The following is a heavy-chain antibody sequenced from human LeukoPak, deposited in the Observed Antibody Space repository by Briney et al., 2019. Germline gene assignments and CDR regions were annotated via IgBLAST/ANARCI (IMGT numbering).Heavy chain of an antibody. D-gene: IGHD3-9*01. J-gene: IGHJ4*02. Sequence: GGSLRLSCAASGFTFSSYGMHWVRQAPGKGLEWVAVISYDGSNKYYADSVKGRFTISRDNSKNTLYLQMNSLRAEDTAVYYRAKGQLRYFDPLDYWGQGTLVTVSS. CDR2: ISYDGSNK. CDR3: AKGQLRYFDPLDY. V-gene: IGHV3-30*18. CDR1: GFTFSSYG.